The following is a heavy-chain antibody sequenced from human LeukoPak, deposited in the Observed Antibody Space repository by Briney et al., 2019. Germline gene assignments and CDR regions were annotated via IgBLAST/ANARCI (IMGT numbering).Heavy chain of an antibody. CDR1: GGSISSGGYS. Sequence: SQTLSLTCAVSGGSISSGGYSWSWIRQPPGKGLEWIRYIYHSGSTYYNPSLKSRVTISVDRSKNQFSLKLSSVTAADTAVYYCARHRIVVVPAAMGWDYYYYYMDVWGKGTTVTVSS. D-gene: IGHD2-2*01. CDR3: ARHRIVVVPAAMGWDYYYYYMDV. J-gene: IGHJ6*03. V-gene: IGHV4-30-2*01. CDR2: IYHSGST.